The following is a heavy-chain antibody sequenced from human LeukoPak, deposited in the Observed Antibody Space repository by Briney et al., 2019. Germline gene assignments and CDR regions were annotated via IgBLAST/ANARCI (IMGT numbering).Heavy chain of an antibody. CDR1: GFTFSTYT. CDR3: ASFRGYSYGFHGMDV. J-gene: IGHJ6*02. CDR2: ISSSSSTI. D-gene: IGHD5-18*01. Sequence: GGSLRLSCAASGFTFSTYTMNWVRQAPGKRLEWVSYISSSSSTIDYADSVKGRFTISRDNSKNTLYLQMNSLRAEDTAVYYCASFRGYSYGFHGMDVWGQGTTVTVSS. V-gene: IGHV3-48*01.